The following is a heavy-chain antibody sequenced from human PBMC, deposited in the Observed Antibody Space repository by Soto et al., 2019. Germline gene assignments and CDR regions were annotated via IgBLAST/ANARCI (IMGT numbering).Heavy chain of an antibody. CDR2: INPNSGGT. D-gene: IGHD3-10*01. CDR1: GYTFTGYY. J-gene: IGHJ4*02. V-gene: IGHV1-2*04. CDR3: ARGEDYYGSGITYYFDY. Sequence: GASVKVSCKASGYTFTGYYMHWVRQAPGQGLEWMGWINPNSGGTNYAQKFQGWVTMTRDTSISTAYMELSRLRSDDTAVYYCARGEDYYGSGITYYFDYWGQGTLVTSPQ.